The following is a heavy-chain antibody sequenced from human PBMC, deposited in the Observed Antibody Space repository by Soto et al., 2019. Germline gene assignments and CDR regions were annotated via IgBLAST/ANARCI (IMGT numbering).Heavy chain of an antibody. Sequence: QVQLVQSGAEVKKPGASVKVSCMASGYAFSNNFMHWVRQAPAQGLEWMGVINPTTGLTSNAQKFQGRITMTSDTSSSTAYMELSSLRSEDTAVYYCARARRNGYFYGMDIWGQGTTVTVSS. CDR2: INPTTGLT. CDR3: ARARRNGYFYGMDI. J-gene: IGHJ6*02. CDR1: GYAFSNNF. D-gene: IGHD2-8*01. V-gene: IGHV1-46*01.